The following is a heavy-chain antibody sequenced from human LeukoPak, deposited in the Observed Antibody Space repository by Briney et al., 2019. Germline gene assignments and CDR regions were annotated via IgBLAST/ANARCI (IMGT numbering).Heavy chain of an antibody. Sequence: PGGSLRLSCAASGFTFSSYGMSWVRQAPGKGLEWVSAISGSGGSTYYADSVKGRFTISRDNSKNTLYLQMNSLRAEDTAVYYCAKEAVEMATIKGAFDIWGQGTMVTVSS. CDR1: GFTFSSYG. CDR3: AKEAVEMATIKGAFDI. J-gene: IGHJ3*02. V-gene: IGHV3-23*01. D-gene: IGHD5-24*01. CDR2: ISGSGGST.